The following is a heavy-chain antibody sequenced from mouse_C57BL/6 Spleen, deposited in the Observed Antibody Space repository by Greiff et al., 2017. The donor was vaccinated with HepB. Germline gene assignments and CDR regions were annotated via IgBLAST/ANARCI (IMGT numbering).Heavy chain of an antibody. CDR3: AKQKGSYAVAWFAY. V-gene: IGHV5-2*01. CDR2: INSDGGST. CDR1: EYEFPSHD. J-gene: IGHJ3*01. D-gene: IGHD6-5*01. Sequence: EVQLVESGGGLVQPGESLKLSCESNEYEFPSHDMSWVRKTPEKRLELVAAINSDGGSTYYPDTMERRFIISRDNTKKTLYLQMSSLRSEETALYYCAKQKGSYAVAWFAYWGQGTLVTVSA.